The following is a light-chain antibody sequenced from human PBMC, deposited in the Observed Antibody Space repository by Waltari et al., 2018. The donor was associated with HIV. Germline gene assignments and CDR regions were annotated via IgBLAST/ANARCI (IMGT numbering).Light chain of an antibody. Sequence: NVMTQSPATLSAYPGEGVTVFCRAAEIITTNLAWYHLKPGQTPRLLIFGASARATGVPARFSGSGSGKEFTLTISGLQSDDSGVYYCQHYDSWPLTFGPGTKVAIK. CDR1: EIITTN. CDR2: GAS. CDR3: QHYDSWPLT. V-gene: IGKV3D-15*01. J-gene: IGKJ3*01.